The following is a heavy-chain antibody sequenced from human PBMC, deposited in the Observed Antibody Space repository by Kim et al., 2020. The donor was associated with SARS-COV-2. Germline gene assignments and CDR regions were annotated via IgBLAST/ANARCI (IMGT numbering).Heavy chain of an antibody. CDR2: EK. CDR3: VRHPGTFFDF. Sequence: EKYYVDSVKGRFTVSRDNAENSLYLHLNSLRAEDTAIYYCVRHPGTFFDFWGQGALVTVSS. D-gene: IGHD3-10*01. J-gene: IGHJ4*02. V-gene: IGHV3-7*01.